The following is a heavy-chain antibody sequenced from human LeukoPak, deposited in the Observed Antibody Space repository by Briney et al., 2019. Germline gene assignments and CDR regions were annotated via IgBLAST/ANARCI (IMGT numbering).Heavy chain of an antibody. V-gene: IGHV4-34*01. Sequence: SETLSLTCAVYGGSFSGYYWSWLRQPPGKGLEWIGEINHSGSTNYNPSLKSRVTISVDTSKNQFSLKLSSVTAADTAVYYCARRRVYYDILTGYYPDDAFDIWGQGTMVTVSS. J-gene: IGHJ3*02. CDR1: GGSFSGYY. CDR2: INHSGST. CDR3: ARRRVYYDILTGYYPDDAFDI. D-gene: IGHD3-9*01.